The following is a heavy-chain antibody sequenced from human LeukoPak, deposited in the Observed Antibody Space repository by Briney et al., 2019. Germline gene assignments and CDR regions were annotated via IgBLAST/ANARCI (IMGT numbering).Heavy chain of an antibody. CDR2: ISSSGST. D-gene: IGHD6-25*01. CDR1: GDSISSGDYY. J-gene: IGHJ5*02. CDR3: AREGRGSGNRDKENWFDP. V-gene: IGHV4-61*02. Sequence: SETLSLTCTVSGDSISSGDYYWSWIRQPAGKGLEWIGRISSSGSTNYNPSLKSRVTISVDTSKNQFSLKLSSVTAADTAVYYCAREGRGSGNRDKENWFDPWGQGTLVTVSS.